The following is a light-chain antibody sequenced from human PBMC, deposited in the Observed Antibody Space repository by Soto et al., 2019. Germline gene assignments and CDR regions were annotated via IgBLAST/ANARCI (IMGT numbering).Light chain of an antibody. Sequence: EIAMTQSPATLSVSPGERATLSCRASQSVSSNFAWYQQKPGQAPRLLIYGASTRATGIPARFSGSGSGTEFTLTISSLQSEDFAVYYCQQYNNWPPRYTFGQGTKLEIK. CDR2: GAS. V-gene: IGKV3-15*01. J-gene: IGKJ2*01. CDR3: QQYNNWPPRYT. CDR1: QSVSSN.